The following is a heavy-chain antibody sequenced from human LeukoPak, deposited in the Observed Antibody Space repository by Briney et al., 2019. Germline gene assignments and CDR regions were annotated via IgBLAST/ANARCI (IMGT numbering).Heavy chain of an antibody. V-gene: IGHV4-39*07. J-gene: IGHJ5*02. CDR3: ARVAYSSSWYDRWFDP. D-gene: IGHD6-13*01. Sequence: SETLSLTCTVSGGSISSSSYYWGWIRQPPGKGLEWIGSIYYSGSTYYNPSLKSRVTISVDTSKNQFSLKLSSVTAADTAVYYCARVAYSSSWYDRWFDPWGQGTLVTVSS. CDR1: GGSISSSSYY. CDR2: IYYSGST.